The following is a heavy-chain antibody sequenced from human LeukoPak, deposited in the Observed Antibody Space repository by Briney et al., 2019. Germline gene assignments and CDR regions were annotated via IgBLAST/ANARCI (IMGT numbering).Heavy chain of an antibody. CDR2: IYGGGGT. V-gene: IGHV3-66*01. J-gene: IGHJ4*02. D-gene: IGHD6-6*01. CDR1: GLTFSSYW. Sequence: GGSLRLSCAASGLTFSSYWMYWVRQAPGKGLVWVSVIYGGGGTYYTDSVKGRFTISRDNSKNTLYLQMNSLRAEDTAVYYCARDPIPSRPPLYWGQGTLVTVSS. CDR3: ARDPIPSRPPLY.